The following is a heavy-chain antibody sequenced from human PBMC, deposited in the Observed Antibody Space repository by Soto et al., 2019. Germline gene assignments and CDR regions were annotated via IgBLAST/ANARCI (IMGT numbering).Heavy chain of an antibody. V-gene: IGHV3-7*01. Sequence: GGSLRLSCAASGFTLSSYWISWVRQAPGKGLEWVANIKQDGSEKYYVDSVEGRFTISRDNAKNSLYLQMNSLRADDTAVYYCARGTSDFWSGYQRGIDYWGQGTLVTVSS. CDR3: ARGTSDFWSGYQRGIDY. CDR2: IKQDGSEK. CDR1: GFTLSSYW. D-gene: IGHD3-3*01. J-gene: IGHJ4*02.